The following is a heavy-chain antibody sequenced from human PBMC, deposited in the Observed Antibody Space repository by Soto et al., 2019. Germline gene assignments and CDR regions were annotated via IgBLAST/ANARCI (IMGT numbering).Heavy chain of an antibody. J-gene: IGHJ5*02. V-gene: IGHV4-34*01. CDR2: INHSGST. Sequence: EALSLTCVVHGGSFSGYYSIFIRHAAWKGLEWIGEINHSGSTNYNPSLKSRVTISVDTSKNQFSLKLSSVTAADTAVYYCARIPQNYYGSGSGNWFDPWGQGTLVTVS. D-gene: IGHD3-10*01. CDR3: ARIPQNYYGSGSGNWFDP. CDR1: GGSFSGYY.